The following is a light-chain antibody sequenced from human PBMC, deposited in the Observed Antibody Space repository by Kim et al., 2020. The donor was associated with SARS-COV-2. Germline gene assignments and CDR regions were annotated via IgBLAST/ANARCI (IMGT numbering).Light chain of an antibody. CDR3: SSYGGNNNLL. J-gene: IGLJ2*01. Sequence: QSVLTQPPSASGSPGQSVTISCTGASSDIGNYNFVSWYQQQHPGEAPKVIIYEVNRRPSGVPDRFSGSKSGNAASLTVSGLQPEDEADYYCSSYGGNNNLLFGGGTQLTVL. CDR2: EVN. V-gene: IGLV2-8*01. CDR1: SSDIGNYNF.